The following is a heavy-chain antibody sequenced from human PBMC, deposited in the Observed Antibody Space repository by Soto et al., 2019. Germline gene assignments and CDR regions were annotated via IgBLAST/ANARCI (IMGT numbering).Heavy chain of an antibody. V-gene: IGHV4-4*02. CDR2: IYHSGST. D-gene: IGHD5-12*01. CDR1: GGSISSSNW. J-gene: IGHJ4*02. CDR3: ARGYSGYDYRGASFDY. Sequence: QVQLQESGPGLVKPSGTLSLTCAVSGGSISSSNWWSWVRQPPGKGLEWIGEIYHSGSTNYNPSLKSRDTISVDKSKNQFSLKLSSVTAADTAVYYCARGYSGYDYRGASFDYWGQGTLVTVSS.